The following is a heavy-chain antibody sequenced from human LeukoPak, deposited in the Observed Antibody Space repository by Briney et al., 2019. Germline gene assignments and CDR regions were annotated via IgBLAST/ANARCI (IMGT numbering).Heavy chain of an antibody. J-gene: IGHJ4*02. CDR1: GFTFSSYA. V-gene: IGHV3-23*01. CDR2: ISGSGGST. D-gene: IGHD6-19*01. Sequence: GGSLRLSCAASGFTFSSYAMSWVRQAPGKGLEWVSAISGSGGSTYYADSVKGRFTISRDNSKNTLYLQMNSLRAEDTAVYYCAKGTVAGTRGLSLDYWGQGTLVTVSS. CDR3: AKGTVAGTRGLSLDY.